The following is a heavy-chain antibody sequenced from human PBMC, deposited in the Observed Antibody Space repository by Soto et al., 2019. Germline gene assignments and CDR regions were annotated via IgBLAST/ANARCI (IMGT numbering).Heavy chain of an antibody. CDR1: GFTFSDYY. D-gene: IGHD2-2*01. V-gene: IGHV3-11*03. Sequence: GGSLRLSCATSGFTFSDYYMSWIRQAPGKGLEWVSYISTGSSYTNYADSVKGRFTISRDNAKNSLFLQMNSLRAEDTAVYYCARHIYTLGYCSSTSCYPGFDYWGQGTLVTAPQ. CDR2: ISTGSSYT. CDR3: ARHIYTLGYCSSTSCYPGFDY. J-gene: IGHJ4*02.